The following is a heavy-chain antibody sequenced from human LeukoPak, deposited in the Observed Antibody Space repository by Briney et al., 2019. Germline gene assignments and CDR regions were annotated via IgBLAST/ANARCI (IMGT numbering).Heavy chain of an antibody. CDR3: ARGIAAAGGMDV. V-gene: IGHV3-11*06. Sequence: GGSLRLSCAASGFTFSDYYMSWTRQAPGKGLEWVSYISSSSSYTNYADSVKGRFTISRDNAKNSLYLQMNSLRAEDTAVYYCARGIAAAGGMDVWGKGTTVTVSS. CDR1: GFTFSDYY. J-gene: IGHJ6*04. CDR2: ISSSSSYT. D-gene: IGHD6-13*01.